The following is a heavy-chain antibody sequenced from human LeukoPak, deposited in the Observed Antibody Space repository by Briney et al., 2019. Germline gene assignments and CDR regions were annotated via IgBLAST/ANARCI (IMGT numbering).Heavy chain of an antibody. V-gene: IGHV3-23*01. CDR3: ARERSIVGASVRAFDI. D-gene: IGHD1-26*01. Sequence: GGSLRLSCAASGFTFSSYAMSWVRQAPGKGLEWVSAISGSGGSTYYADSVKGRFTISRDNSKNTLYLQMNSLRAEDTAVYYCARERSIVGASVRAFDIWGQGTMVTVSS. CDR1: GFTFSSYA. J-gene: IGHJ3*02. CDR2: ISGSGGST.